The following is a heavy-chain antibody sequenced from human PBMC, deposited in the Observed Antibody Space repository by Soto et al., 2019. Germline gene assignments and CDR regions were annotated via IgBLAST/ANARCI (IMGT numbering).Heavy chain of an antibody. J-gene: IGHJ5*02. D-gene: IGHD2-2*01. V-gene: IGHV3-11*01. CDR3: ARVGCSASCFSDWFGP. CDR1: GFTFSDYY. CDR2: ISGSGDTI. Sequence: GGSLRLSCAASGFTFSDYYMHWIRQAPGKGLEWVSYISGSGDTIHYADSVQGRFTISRDNAKSSLYLQMSSLRAADTAVYYCARVGCSASCFSDWFGPWGQRTMFTVSS.